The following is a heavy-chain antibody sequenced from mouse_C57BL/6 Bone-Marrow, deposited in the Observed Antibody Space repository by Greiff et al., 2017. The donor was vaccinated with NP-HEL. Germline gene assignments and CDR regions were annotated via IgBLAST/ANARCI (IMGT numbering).Heavy chain of an antibody. CDR1: GYAFSSYW. V-gene: IGHV1-80*01. CDR3: ARSAYYSNFFAD. D-gene: IGHD2-5*01. CDR2: IYPGDGDT. J-gene: IGHJ3*01. Sequence: QVQLQQSGAELVKPGASVKISCKASGYAFSSYWMNWVKQRPGKGLEWIGQIYPGDGDTNYNGKFKGKATLTADKSSSTAYMQLSSLTSEDSAVYFCARSAYYSNFFADWGQGTLVTVSA.